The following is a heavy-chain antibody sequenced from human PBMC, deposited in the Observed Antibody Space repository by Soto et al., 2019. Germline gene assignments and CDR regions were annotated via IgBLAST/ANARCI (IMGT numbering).Heavy chain of an antibody. CDR3: ARDPYYYDSSGYYPLFRLFYFDY. CDR2: IWYDGSNK. D-gene: IGHD3-22*01. Sequence: GGSLRLSCAASGFTFSSYGMHWVRQAPGKGLEWVAVIWYDGSNKYYADSVKGRFTISRDNSKNTLYLQMNSLRAEDTAVYYCARDPYYYDSSGYYPLFRLFYFDYWGQGTLVTVSS. V-gene: IGHV3-33*01. J-gene: IGHJ4*02. CDR1: GFTFSSYG.